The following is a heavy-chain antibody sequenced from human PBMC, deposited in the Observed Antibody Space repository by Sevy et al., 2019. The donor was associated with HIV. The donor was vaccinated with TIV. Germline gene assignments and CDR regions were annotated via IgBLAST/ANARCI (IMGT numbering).Heavy chain of an antibody. Sequence: ASVKVSCKASGYTFTGYYMHWVRQAPGQGLEWMGWINPNSGGTNYAQKFQGRVTMTRDTSISTAYMELSRLRSDDTAVYYWATFDSMRLVDFDYWGQGTLVTVSS. CDR1: GYTFTGYY. CDR2: INPNSGGT. J-gene: IGHJ4*02. D-gene: IGHD3-22*01. CDR3: ATFDSMRLVDFDY. V-gene: IGHV1-2*02.